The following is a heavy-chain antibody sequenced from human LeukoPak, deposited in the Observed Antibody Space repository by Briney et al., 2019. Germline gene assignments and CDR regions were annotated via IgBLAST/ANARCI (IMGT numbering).Heavy chain of an antibody. Sequence: ASVKVSCKASGYTFTSYGISWVRQAPGQGLEWMGWISPYSGNTNYAQKPQGRVTMTTDTSTSTAYMDLRSLRSDDTAMYYCARGATARASNDYWGQGTLVTVSS. CDR2: ISPYSGNT. V-gene: IGHV1-18*01. CDR1: GYTFTSYG. CDR3: ARGATARASNDY. D-gene: IGHD5-18*01. J-gene: IGHJ4*02.